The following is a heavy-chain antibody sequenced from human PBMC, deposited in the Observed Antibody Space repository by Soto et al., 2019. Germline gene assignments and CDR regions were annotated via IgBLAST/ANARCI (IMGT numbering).Heavy chain of an antibody. CDR2: IDPSDSQS. V-gene: IGHV5-10-1*01. CDR3: ARQIYDSDTGPNFQYYFDS. J-gene: IGHJ4*02. Sequence: ESLKISSKGYGYSFAGYWITWVRQNPGKGLEWMGRIDPSDSQSYYSPSFRGHVTISVTKSITTVFLQWSSLRASDTAMYYCARQIYDSDTGPNFQYYFDSWGQGTPVTVSS. D-gene: IGHD3-22*01. CDR1: GYSFAGYW.